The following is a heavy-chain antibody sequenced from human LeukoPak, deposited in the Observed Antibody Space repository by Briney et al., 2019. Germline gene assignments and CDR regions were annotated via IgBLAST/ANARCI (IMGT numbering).Heavy chain of an antibody. CDR1: GYTFIKYA. Sequence: ASVKVSCKASGYTFIKYAIHWVRPDPGQSLEWMGWINAGNGNTKYSQRFQDKITITRDTTARTAYMEVGSLRFEDTAVYYCARMGDYGSGDLDYWGQGTLVTVPS. CDR3: ARMGDYGSGDLDY. V-gene: IGHV1-3*01. J-gene: IGHJ4*02. D-gene: IGHD3-10*01. CDR2: INAGNGNT.